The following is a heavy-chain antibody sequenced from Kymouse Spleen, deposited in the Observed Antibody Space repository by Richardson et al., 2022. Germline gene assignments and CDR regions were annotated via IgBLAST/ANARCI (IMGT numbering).Heavy chain of an antibody. Sequence: QVQLVESGGGVVQPGRSLRLSCAASGFTFSSYGMHWVRQAPGKGLEWVAVIWYDGSNKYYADSVKGRFTISRDNSKNTLYLQMNSLRAEDTAVYYCARLRHYYGSGSYGGYYGMDVWGQGTTVTVSS. CDR1: GFTFSSYG. CDR2: IWYDGSNK. J-gene: IGHJ6*02. V-gene: IGHV3-33*01. CDR3: ARLRHYYGSGSYGGYYGMDV. D-gene: IGHD3-10*01.